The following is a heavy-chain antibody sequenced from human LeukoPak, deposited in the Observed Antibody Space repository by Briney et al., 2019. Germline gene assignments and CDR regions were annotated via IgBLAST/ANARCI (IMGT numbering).Heavy chain of an antibody. Sequence: PPGGSLRLSCAASGFTVSSNYMSWVRQAPGKGLEWVSVIYSGGSTYYADSVKGRFTISRDNSKNTLYLQMNSLRAEDTAVYYCARDCSGGSCYSGASYWGQGTLVTVSS. V-gene: IGHV3-53*01. CDR3: ARDCSGGSCYSGASY. CDR2: IYSGGST. J-gene: IGHJ4*02. CDR1: GFTVSSNY. D-gene: IGHD2-15*01.